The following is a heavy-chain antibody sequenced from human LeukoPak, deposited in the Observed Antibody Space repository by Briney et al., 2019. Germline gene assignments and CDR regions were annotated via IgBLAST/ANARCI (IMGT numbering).Heavy chain of an antibody. CDR3: ARGRQWLDDY. CDR2: INHSGST. Sequence: SETLSLTCAVYGGSFSGYYWSWIRQPPGKGLERIGEINHSGSTNYNPSLKSRVTISVDTSKNQFSLTLSSVTAADTAVYYCARGRQWLDDYWGQGTLVTVSS. V-gene: IGHV4-34*01. D-gene: IGHD6-19*01. CDR1: GGSFSGYY. J-gene: IGHJ4*02.